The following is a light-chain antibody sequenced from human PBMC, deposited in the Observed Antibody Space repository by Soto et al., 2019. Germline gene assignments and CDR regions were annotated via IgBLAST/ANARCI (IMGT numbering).Light chain of an antibody. J-gene: IGKJ4*01. V-gene: IGKV3-11*01. CDR1: QSVSTF. CDR3: QQRSNWPLT. Sequence: EIVLTQSPATVSLSPGERATLSCRASQSVSTFSAWYQQKPGQAPRLLIYDASNRATGIPARFSGSGSGTDFILTISSLEPEDFAVYYCQQRSNWPLTFGGGTKVEIK. CDR2: DAS.